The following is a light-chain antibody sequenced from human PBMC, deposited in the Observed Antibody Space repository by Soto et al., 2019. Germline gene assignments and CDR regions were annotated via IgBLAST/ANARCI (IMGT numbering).Light chain of an antibody. Sequence: DIQMTQSPSTLSASVGDRVTITCRASQSVGRWLAWYQQKPGKAPKLLIYKASSLERGVPSRFSGSGSGTEFTLTISSLQPDDFATYYCQQYSSYWTFGQGTKVDIK. CDR1: QSVGRW. CDR3: QQYSSYWT. CDR2: KAS. V-gene: IGKV1-5*03. J-gene: IGKJ1*01.